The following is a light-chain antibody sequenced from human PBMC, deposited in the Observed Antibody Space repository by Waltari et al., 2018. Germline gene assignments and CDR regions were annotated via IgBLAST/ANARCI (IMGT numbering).Light chain of an antibody. V-gene: IGKV3-20*01. CDR2: CAS. Sequence: EIVLTQSPGTLSLSPGERATLSCRASQSVSSSYLTWYQKKPGQAPRLLIHCASSRATGIPDRFSGSGSGTDFTLTISRLEPEDFAVYYCQQYGSSPRTFGQGTKVEIK. CDR3: QQYGSSPRT. J-gene: IGKJ1*01. CDR1: QSVSSSY.